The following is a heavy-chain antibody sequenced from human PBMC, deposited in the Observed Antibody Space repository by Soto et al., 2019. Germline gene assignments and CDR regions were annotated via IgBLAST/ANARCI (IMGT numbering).Heavy chain of an antibody. Sequence: ASVKVSCKAPGYTFTSYYMHWVRQAPGQGLEWMGIINPSGGSTSYAQKFQGRVTMTRDTSTSTVYMELSSLRSEDTAVYYCARDRTYNYYDSSGYLDYWGQGTLVTVSS. D-gene: IGHD3-22*01. V-gene: IGHV1-46*01. CDR3: ARDRTYNYYDSSGYLDY. CDR1: GYTFTSYY. J-gene: IGHJ4*02. CDR2: INPSGGST.